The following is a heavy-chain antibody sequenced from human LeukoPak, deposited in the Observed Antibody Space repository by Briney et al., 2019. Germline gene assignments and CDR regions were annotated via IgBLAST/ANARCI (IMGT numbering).Heavy chain of an antibody. CDR3: ARVRGDYWGFYYYYMDV. J-gene: IGHJ6*03. V-gene: IGHV4-39*07. D-gene: IGHD4-17*01. CDR2: IYYSGST. CDR1: GGSINNYY. Sequence: SETLSLTCTVSGGSINNYYWGWIRQPPGKGLEWIGSIYYSGSTYYNPSLKSRVTISVDTSKNQFSLKLSSVTAADTAVYYCARVRGDYWGFYYYYMDVWGKGTTVTVSS.